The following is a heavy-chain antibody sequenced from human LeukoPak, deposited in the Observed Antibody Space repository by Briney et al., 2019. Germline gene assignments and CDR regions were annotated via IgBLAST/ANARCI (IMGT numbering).Heavy chain of an antibody. CDR2: IKQDGSEK. Sequence: GGSLRLSCAASGFTFSSYWMSWVRQAPGKGLEWVANIKQDGSEKYYVDSVKGRFTISRGNAKNSLYLQMNSLRAEDTAVYYCARDVLWAAAGMNYYYYYGMDVWGQGTTVTVSS. CDR3: ARDVLWAAAGMNYYYYYGMDV. CDR1: GFTFSSYW. D-gene: IGHD6-13*01. V-gene: IGHV3-7*03. J-gene: IGHJ6*02.